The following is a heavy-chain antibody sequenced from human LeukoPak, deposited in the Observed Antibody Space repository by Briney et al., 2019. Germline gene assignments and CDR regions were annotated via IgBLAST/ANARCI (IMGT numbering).Heavy chain of an antibody. CDR1: GGSISSSSYY. CDR3: ARDGELTIFGVVKGYYYMDV. CDR2: IYYSGST. J-gene: IGHJ6*03. V-gene: IGHV4-39*02. Sequence: PSETLSLTCTVSGGSISSSSYYWGWIRQPPGKGLEWIGSIYYSGSTYYNPSLKSRVTISVDTSKNQFSLKLSSVTAADTAVYYCARDGELTIFGVVKGYYYMDVWGKGTTVTVSS. D-gene: IGHD3-3*01.